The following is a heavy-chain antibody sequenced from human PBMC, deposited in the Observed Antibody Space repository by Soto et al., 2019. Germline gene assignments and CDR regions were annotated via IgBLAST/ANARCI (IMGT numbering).Heavy chain of an antibody. D-gene: IGHD3-10*01. Sequence: GASVKVSCKASGGTFSSYTISWVRQAPGQGLEWMGRIIPILGIANYAQKFQGRVTITADKSTSTAYMELSSLRSEDTAVYYCAREILSEKWFGAQGWYFDLWGRGTLVTVSS. CDR2: IIPILGIA. CDR1: GGTFSSYT. J-gene: IGHJ2*01. V-gene: IGHV1-69*04. CDR3: AREILSEKWFGAQGWYFDL.